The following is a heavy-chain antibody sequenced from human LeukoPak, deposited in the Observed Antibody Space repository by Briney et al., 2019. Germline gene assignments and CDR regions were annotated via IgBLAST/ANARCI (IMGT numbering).Heavy chain of an antibody. CDR1: GFTFSSYA. J-gene: IGHJ4*02. V-gene: IGHV3-23*01. Sequence: SVGSLRLSCAASGFTFSSYAMTWVRQAPGKGLEWVSAISGSGVSTYYADSVKGRFTISRDNSKNTLYLQMNSLRAEDTAVYYCAKSPWGRSSWLDYWGQGTLVTVSS. CDR2: ISGSGVST. D-gene: IGHD6-13*01. CDR3: AKSPWGRSSWLDY.